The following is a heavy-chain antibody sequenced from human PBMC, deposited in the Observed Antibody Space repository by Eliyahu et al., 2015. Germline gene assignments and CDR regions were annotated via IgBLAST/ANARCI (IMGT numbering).Heavy chain of an antibody. CDR1: GXTFSXYS. D-gene: IGHD1-26*01. J-gene: IGHJ3*02. CDR2: ISSSSSII. V-gene: IGHV3-21*01. CDR3: ARGGAGATVLDVYDI. Sequence: EVQVVESGXGLVKPGGSLXLXCAAXGXTFSXYSMNWVRQAPGKGLEWVSSISSSSSIIFYADSMKGRFTISRDNAKNSLYLQMNSLRAEDTAVYYCARGGAGATVLDVYDIWGQGTMVTVSS.